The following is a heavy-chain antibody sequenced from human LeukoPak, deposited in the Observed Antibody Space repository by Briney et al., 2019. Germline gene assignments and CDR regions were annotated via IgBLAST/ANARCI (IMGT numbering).Heavy chain of an antibody. J-gene: IGHJ4*02. V-gene: IGHV3-23*01. CDR2: ISGSGGST. D-gene: IGHD5-18*01. CDR3: ATGTPVDTVNDY. Sequence: GGSLRLSCAASGFTFSSYAMTWVRQAPGKGLEGVSAISGSGGSTYYADSVKGRFTISRDNSKNTLYLQMNGLRAEDTAVYYCATGTPVDTVNDYWGQGTLVTVSS. CDR1: GFTFSSYA.